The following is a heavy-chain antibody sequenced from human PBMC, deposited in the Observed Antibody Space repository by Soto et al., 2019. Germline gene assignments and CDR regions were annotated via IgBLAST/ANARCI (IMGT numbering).Heavy chain of an antibody. Sequence: PSETLSLTCTVSGGSISSGYYYWSWLRQPPGKGLEWIGYLYYSGTTNYNPSLKSRAAISIDKSKNQFSLKLTSVTAADTAVYYCVRYSASGLYYYFGMDVWGQGTTVTVSS. D-gene: IGHD6-13*01. CDR1: GGSISSGYYY. V-gene: IGHV4-61*05. CDR3: VRYSASGLYYYFGMDV. CDR2: LYYSGTT. J-gene: IGHJ6*02.